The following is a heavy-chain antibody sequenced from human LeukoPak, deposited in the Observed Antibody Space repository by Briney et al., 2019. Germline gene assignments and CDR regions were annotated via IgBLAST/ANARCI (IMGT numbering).Heavy chain of an antibody. CDR2: INPNSGGT. D-gene: IGHD1-14*01. CDR3: ARSLTTSGWYFDL. J-gene: IGHJ2*01. V-gene: IGHV1-2*02. CDR1: GYTFTGFY. Sequence: ASVKVSCKASGYTFTGFYIHWVRQAPGQGLEWMGWINPNSGGTNYAQKFQDRVTMTRDTSISTAYMELSSLKSDDTAVYYCARSLTTSGWYFDLWGRGTLVTVSS.